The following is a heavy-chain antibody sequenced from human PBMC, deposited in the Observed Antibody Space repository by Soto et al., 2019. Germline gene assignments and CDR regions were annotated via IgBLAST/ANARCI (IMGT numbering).Heavy chain of an antibody. Sequence: SQTLSLTCAISGDSVSSNTAGWNWIRQSPSRGLEWLGRTYYRSKWYNDYARSVKSRITINPDTSKNQFSLQLNSVTPEDTAVYFCTRVIGGTKSGLDVWGQRTTVTVSS. V-gene: IGHV6-1*01. D-gene: IGHD1-7*01. J-gene: IGHJ6*02. CDR3: TRVIGGTKSGLDV. CDR1: GDSVSSNTAG. CDR2: TYYRSKWYN.